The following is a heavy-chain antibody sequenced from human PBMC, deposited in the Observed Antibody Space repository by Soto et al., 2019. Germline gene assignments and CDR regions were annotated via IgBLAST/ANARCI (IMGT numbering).Heavy chain of an antibody. CDR2: IYHTGNT. V-gene: IGHV4-30-4*01. D-gene: IGHD2-2*01. J-gene: IGHJ5*01. CDR3: ARDGYQLLSSVSWFDS. CDR1: GGSISDDSY. Sequence: PSETLSLTCTVSGGSISDDSYWSWIRQTPGKGLEWIGYIYHTGNTYYNPSLRSRVTISVDKSKSQFSLKLISVTAAVTAVYFCARDGYQLLSSVSWFDSWGQGTLVTVSS.